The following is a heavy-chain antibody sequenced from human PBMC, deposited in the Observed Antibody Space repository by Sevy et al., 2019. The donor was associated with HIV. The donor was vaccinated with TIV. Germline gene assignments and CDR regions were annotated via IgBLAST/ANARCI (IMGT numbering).Heavy chain of an antibody. Sequence: GGSLRLSCAVSGFTFGSYTMNWVRQAPGRGLEWLSYISVSSGTVYYADSVKGRFTISRDNAKNSLYLQMNSLRAEDSAVYYCVRDTSYGDPYYFDYWCQGTLVTVSS. V-gene: IGHV3-48*01. CDR1: GFTFGSYT. CDR3: VRDTSYGDPYYFDY. J-gene: IGHJ4*02. D-gene: IGHD4-17*01. CDR2: ISVSSGTV.